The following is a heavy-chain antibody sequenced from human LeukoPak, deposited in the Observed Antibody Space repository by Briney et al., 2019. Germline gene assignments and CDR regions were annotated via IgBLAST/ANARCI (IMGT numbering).Heavy chain of an antibody. Sequence: GGSLRLSCAASGFTFSAYSMNWVRQAPGKGLEWVSSISSSSSSIYYADSVKGRFTISRDNAKNSLHLQMNSLRAEDTAVYYCAREGVYAGFDPWGQGTLVTVSS. J-gene: IGHJ5*02. CDR1: GFTFSAYS. CDR2: ISSSSSSI. D-gene: IGHD2-8*01. V-gene: IGHV3-21*01. CDR3: AREGVYAGFDP.